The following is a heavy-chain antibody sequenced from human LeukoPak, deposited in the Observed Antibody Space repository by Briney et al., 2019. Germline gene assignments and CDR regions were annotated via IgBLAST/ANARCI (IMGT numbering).Heavy chain of an antibody. J-gene: IGHJ4*02. CDR2: IYYSGST. CDR1: GGSISSSSYY. D-gene: IGHD1-14*01. Sequence: SETLSLTCTVSGGSISSSSYYWAWVRQPPGKGLEWIGSIYYSGSTYYNPSLKSRVTISADTSKNQFSLKLNSVTAADTAVYYCARHGHHQNFDYWGQGTLVTDCS. CDR3: ARHGHHQNFDY. V-gene: IGHV4-39*01.